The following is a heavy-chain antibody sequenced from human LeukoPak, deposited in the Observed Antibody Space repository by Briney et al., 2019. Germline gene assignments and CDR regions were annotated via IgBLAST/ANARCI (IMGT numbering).Heavy chain of an antibody. CDR1: GFTFSGSA. CDR2: ISSGSSTK. J-gene: IGHJ4*02. Sequence: GGSLRLSCAASGFTFSGSAMHWVRQASGKGLEWVSYISSGSSTKYYADSVKGRFTISRDNAKNSLYLQMNSLRAEDTAVYYCARPPGDYWGQGTLVTVSS. V-gene: IGHV3-48*04. CDR3: ARPPGDY.